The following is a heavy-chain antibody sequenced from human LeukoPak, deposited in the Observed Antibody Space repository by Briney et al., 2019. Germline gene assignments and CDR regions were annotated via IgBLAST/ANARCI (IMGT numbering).Heavy chain of an antibody. J-gene: IGHJ3*02. D-gene: IGHD4-17*01. CDR3: ARDLPVYGDSPYAFDI. CDR2: IYSGGST. V-gene: IGHV3-53*01. CDR1: GFTVSSNY. Sequence: PGGSLRLSCAASGFTVSSNYMSWVRQAPGKGLEWVSVIYSGGSTYYADSVKGRFTISRDNSKNTLYLQMNSLRAEDTAVYYCARDLPVYGDSPYAFDIWGQGTMVTVSS.